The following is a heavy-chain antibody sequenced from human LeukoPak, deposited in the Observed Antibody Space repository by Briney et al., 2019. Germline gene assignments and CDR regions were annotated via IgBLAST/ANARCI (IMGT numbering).Heavy chain of an antibody. CDR2: ISGSGGST. CDR3: AKDQKSIAATGYDY. V-gene: IGHV3-23*01. J-gene: IGHJ4*02. Sequence: GGSLRLSCTASGFTFGNYAMSWVRQGPGKGLEWVSTISGSGGSTYYADSVKGRFTISRDNSKNTLFLQMNSLRADDTAVYFCAKDQKSIAATGYDYWGQGTLVTVSS. D-gene: IGHD6-13*01. CDR1: GFTFGNYA.